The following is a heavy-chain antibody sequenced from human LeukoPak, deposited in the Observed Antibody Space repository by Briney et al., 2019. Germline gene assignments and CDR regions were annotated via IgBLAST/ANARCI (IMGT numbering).Heavy chain of an antibody. CDR1: GFTFSSYS. CDR2: ISSSSSYI. Sequence: AGGPLRLSCAASGFTFSSYSMNWVRQAPGKGLEWVSSISSSSSYIYYADSVKGRFTISIDNAKNSLYLQMNSLRAEDTAVYYCARELLFGELSITDDYGMDVWGQGTTVTVSS. D-gene: IGHD3-10*01. J-gene: IGHJ6*02. V-gene: IGHV3-21*01. CDR3: ARELLFGELSITDDYGMDV.